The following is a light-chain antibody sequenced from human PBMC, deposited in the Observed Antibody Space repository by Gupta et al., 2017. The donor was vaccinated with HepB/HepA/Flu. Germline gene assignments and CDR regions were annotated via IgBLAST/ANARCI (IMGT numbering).Light chain of an antibody. CDR1: INDVGSHSL. CDR3: CSFAHGTSWV. V-gene: IGLV2-23*02. CDR2: GVT. J-gene: IGLJ3*02. Sequence: QSALTQPASVSGSPGQSTTISCTGTINDVGSHSLVSCCQQHPGNPPKLVLYGVTQRPSGISYRLSGSKSGNTAAPTTSGLQAEDEADDYCCSFAHGTSWVFGGGTKLTVL.